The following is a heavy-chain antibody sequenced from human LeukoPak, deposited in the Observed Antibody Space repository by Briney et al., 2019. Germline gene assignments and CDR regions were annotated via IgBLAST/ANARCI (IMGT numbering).Heavy chain of an antibody. CDR1: GFNFITAA. J-gene: IGHJ3*01. D-gene: IGHD5-24*01. Sequence: GGSLRLSCAASGFNFITAAMTWVPQAPGKGLEWVSLIGSSGGSTYYADSVKGRLTIYRDNFNHTLSLQMNSLRVEDTAIYYCVKDIQLSTWGLGTMVTVSS. CDR2: IGSSGGST. V-gene: IGHV3-23*01. CDR3: VKDIQLST.